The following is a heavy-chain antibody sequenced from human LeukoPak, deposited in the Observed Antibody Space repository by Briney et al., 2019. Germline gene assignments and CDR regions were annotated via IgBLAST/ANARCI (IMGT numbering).Heavy chain of an antibody. V-gene: IGHV3-23*01. D-gene: IGHD6-13*01. CDR2: ISGSGGST. CDR1: GFTFSSYA. CDR3: AKRGAAAAGTSRAALDY. Sequence: GGSLRLSCAASGFTFSSYAMSWVRQAPGKGLEWVSAISGSGGSTYYADSVKGRFTISRDNSKNTLYLQMNSLRAEDTAVYYCAKRGAAAAGTSRAALDYWGQGTPVTVSS. J-gene: IGHJ4*02.